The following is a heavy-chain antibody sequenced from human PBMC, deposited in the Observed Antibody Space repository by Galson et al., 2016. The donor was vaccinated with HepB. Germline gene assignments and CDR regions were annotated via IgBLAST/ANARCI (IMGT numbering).Heavy chain of an antibody. CDR1: GYSFSDYW. D-gene: IGHD1-14*01. J-gene: IGHJ3*02. Sequence: QSGAEVKKSGESLKISCQGSGYSFSDYWIAWVRQMPGKGLEWMGVIYAGDSHTKYSPSFQGHVTISADKSITTAYLQWSSPKASDSAMYYCARQLGFFRRTSKPFDIWGQGTMVTGSS. V-gene: IGHV5-51*01. CDR3: ARQLGFFRRTSKPFDI. CDR2: IYAGDSHT.